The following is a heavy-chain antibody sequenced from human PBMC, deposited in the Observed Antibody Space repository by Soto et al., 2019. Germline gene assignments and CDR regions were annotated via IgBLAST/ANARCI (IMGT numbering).Heavy chain of an antibody. CDR2: ISGSGGST. D-gene: IGHD6-6*01. Sequence: GGSLRLSCAASGFTFSSYAMSWVRQAPGKGLEWVSAISGSGGSTYYADSVKGRFTISRDNSKNTLYLQMNSLRAEDTAVYYCAKDADSSSCFCYYYCGMDVWGQGTTVTVSS. CDR3: AKDADSSSCFCYYYCGMDV. CDR1: GFTFSSYA. J-gene: IGHJ6*02. V-gene: IGHV3-23*01.